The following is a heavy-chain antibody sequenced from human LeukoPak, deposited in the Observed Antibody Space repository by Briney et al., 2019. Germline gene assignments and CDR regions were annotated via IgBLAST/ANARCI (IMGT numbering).Heavy chain of an antibody. Sequence: GGSLRLSCAASGFTFSSYWMSWVRQAPGKGLEWVANIKPDGSEKHYVDSVKGRLTIARDNAKNSLFLQTNSLRAEDTAVYYCARGDFHGSGSYYHDAFDIWGQGTMVTVSS. CDR1: GFTFSSYW. D-gene: IGHD3-10*01. V-gene: IGHV3-7*03. CDR2: IKPDGSEK. J-gene: IGHJ3*02. CDR3: ARGDFHGSGSYYHDAFDI.